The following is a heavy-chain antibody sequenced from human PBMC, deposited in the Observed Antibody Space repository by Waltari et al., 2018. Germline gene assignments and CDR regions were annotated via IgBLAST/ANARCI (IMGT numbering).Heavy chain of an antibody. CDR1: GFSDYT. Sequence: EVQLVESGGGLVQPGGSLRLSCSGFGFSDYTMAWVRQAPGKGLGWFSGISNSGDMTSNADSVKGRFTISRDTSKNTLFLQMNGLRAEDTAIYYCASAPRPMVSAPFDYWGQGVLVTVSS. J-gene: IGHJ4*02. V-gene: IGHV3-23*04. CDR2: ISNSGDMT. D-gene: IGHD2-15*01. CDR3: ASAPRPMVSAPFDY.